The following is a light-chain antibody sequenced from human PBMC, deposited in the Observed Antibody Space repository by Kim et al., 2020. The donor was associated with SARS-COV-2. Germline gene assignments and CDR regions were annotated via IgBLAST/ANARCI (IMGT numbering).Light chain of an antibody. V-gene: IGKV1-5*03. Sequence: DIQMTQSPSTLSASVGDRVTITCRASQSISSWLAWYQQKPGKAPKLLIYKASSLESGVPSRFSGSGSGTEFTLTISSLQPDDFGTYYCQQYNSYFWTFGQGTKVDIK. CDR2: KAS. CDR3: QQYNSYFWT. J-gene: IGKJ1*01. CDR1: QSISSW.